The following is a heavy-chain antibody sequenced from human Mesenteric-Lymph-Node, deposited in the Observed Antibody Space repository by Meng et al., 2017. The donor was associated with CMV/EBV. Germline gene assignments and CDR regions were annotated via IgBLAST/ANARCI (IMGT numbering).Heavy chain of an antibody. CDR1: GGSFSGYY. J-gene: IGHJ4*02. Sequence: VPVHQWGSRLLLPSGTLLVRWSVYGGSFSGYYRNWLRQSPEKGLEWIGEINHSGSTTYNPSFTSRIIISVDTSTNQISLNMSSVTAADTAVYYCARGSSYDILTGYFDYWGQGALVTVSS. CDR2: INHSGST. V-gene: IGHV4-34*01. CDR3: ARGSSYDILTGYFDY. D-gene: IGHD3-9*01.